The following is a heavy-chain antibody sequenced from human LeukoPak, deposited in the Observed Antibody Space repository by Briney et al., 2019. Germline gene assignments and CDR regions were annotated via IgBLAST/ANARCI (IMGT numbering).Heavy chain of an antibody. CDR3: SRDQFDILTGYYTPTTFDY. CDR2: ISGSGGST. CDR1: GFTFSSYA. V-gene: IGHV3-23*01. D-gene: IGHD3-9*01. Sequence: GGSLRLSCAASGFTFSSYAMSWVRQAPGKGLEWVSAISGSGGSTYYADSVKGRFTISRDNSKNTLYLQMNSLRAEDTAVYYCSRDQFDILTGYYTPTTFDYWGQGTLVTISS. J-gene: IGHJ4*02.